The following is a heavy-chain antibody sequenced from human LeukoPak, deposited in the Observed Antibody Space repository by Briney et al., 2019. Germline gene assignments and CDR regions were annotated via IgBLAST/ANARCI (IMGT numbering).Heavy chain of an antibody. CDR3: ATQLDTFAY. D-gene: IGHD5-18*01. CDR2: IFYSGGT. V-gene: IGHV4-39*01. J-gene: IGHJ4*02. CDR1: GGSIVSSSYY. Sequence: SETLSLTCAVSGGSIVSSSYYWGWIRQPPGKGLEWIGSIFYSGGTYSNPSLKSRVTLPVDTSKNQFSLKLNSVTAADTAVYYCATQLDTFAYWGQGTLLTVSS.